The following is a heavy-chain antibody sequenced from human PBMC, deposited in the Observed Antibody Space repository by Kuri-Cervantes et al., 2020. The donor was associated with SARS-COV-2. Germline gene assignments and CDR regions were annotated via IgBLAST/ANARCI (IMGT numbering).Heavy chain of an antibody. Sequence: SETLSLTCTVSGVSISAYYWTWIRQPPGKTLEWIGYVSYNGGINYNPSLESRVTISRDTSKNQFSLRLNSVTAADTAVYYCARGFTTLLNGFAPWGQGTLVTVSS. CDR1: GVSISAYY. V-gene: IGHV4-59*01. CDR2: VSYNGGI. D-gene: IGHD1-26*01. J-gene: IGHJ5*02. CDR3: ARGFTTLLNGFAP.